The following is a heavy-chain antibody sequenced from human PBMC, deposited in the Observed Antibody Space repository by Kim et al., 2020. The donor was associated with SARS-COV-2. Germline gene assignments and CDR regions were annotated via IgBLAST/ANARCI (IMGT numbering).Heavy chain of an antibody. V-gene: IGHV3-74*01. Sequence: GGSLRLSCATSGFTFSSYWMHWVRQAPGKGLVWVSRINTDGSTTSYADSVKGRFTISRDNAKNTLYLQMNSLRAEDTAVYYCAELSSSAFDIWGQGTMVTVSS. CDR2: INTDGSTT. CDR1: GFTFSSYW. D-gene: IGHD2-2*01. CDR3: AELSSSAFDI. J-gene: IGHJ3*02.